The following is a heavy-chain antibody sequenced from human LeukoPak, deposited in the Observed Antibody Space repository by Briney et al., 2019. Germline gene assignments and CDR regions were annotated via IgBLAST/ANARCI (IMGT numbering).Heavy chain of an antibody. J-gene: IGHJ3*02. CDR2: IYPGDSDT. Sequence: GESLKISCKSSGYSFTSYWIGWVRQMPGKGLEWMGIIYPGDSDTRYSPSFQGQVTISADKSISTAYLQWSSLEASDTAMYYCARHSVDSSGWEEKAFDIWGQGTMVTVSS. D-gene: IGHD6-19*01. CDR1: GYSFTSYW. V-gene: IGHV5-51*01. CDR3: ARHSVDSSGWEEKAFDI.